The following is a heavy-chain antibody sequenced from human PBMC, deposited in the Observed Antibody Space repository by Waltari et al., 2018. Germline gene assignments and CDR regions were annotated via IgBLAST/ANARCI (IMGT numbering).Heavy chain of an antibody. Sequence: QVHLQESGPGLVKPLETLSLTCTVSTGSLNNHYWSWIRQPPGKRMEWIGWINQITGDTNYNPSLESRVIISSDISKNQFSLKLTSVTAADTAIYYCAREGSLYSSTGGWIGPWGQGMLVTVSS. CDR1: TGSLNNHY. V-gene: IGHV4-59*11. J-gene: IGHJ5*01. CDR2: INQITGDT. CDR3: AREGSLYSSTGGWIGP. D-gene: IGHD2-2*01.